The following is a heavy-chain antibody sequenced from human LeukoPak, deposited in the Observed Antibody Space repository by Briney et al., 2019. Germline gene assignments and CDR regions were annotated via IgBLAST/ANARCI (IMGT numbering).Heavy chain of an antibody. D-gene: IGHD3-10*01. CDR1: GGSISGYY. J-gene: IGHJ4*02. V-gene: IGHV4-59*12. Sequence: SETLSLTCTVSGGSISGYYWSWIRQPPGKGLEWIGYIYYSGSTNYKPSLKSRVTISVDTSKNQFSLKLSSVTAADTAVYYCARAITMVRGVTNDHFDYWGQGTLVTVSS. CDR3: ARAITMVRGVTNDHFDY. CDR2: IYYSGST.